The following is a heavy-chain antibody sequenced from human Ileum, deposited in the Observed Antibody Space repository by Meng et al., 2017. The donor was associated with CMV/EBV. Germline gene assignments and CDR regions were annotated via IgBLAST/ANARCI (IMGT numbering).Heavy chain of an antibody. CDR1: GDSIISGRHF. Sequence: HLQELGPGLVKPSATPSLTCTVSGDSIISGRHFCGLIRQAPGKGLEWIATVHYTETTHYNPSLRSRITISVDTAKNQISLKVSSLTAADTAIYYCAADISTAWFYYWGQGSLVTVSS. V-gene: IGHV4-39*07. D-gene: IGHD2-2*01. J-gene: IGHJ4*02. CDR3: AADISTAWFYY. CDR2: VHYTETT.